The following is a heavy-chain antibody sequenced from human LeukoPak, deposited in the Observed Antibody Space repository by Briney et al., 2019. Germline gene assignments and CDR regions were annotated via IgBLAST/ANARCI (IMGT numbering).Heavy chain of an antibody. CDR2: IYYSGST. J-gene: IGHJ4*02. V-gene: IGHV4-59*08. D-gene: IGHD2-15*01. CDR3: ARHRRYCSGGSCYSDFDY. CDR1: GGSISSYY. Sequence: PSETLSLTCTVSGGSISSYYWSWIRQPPGKGLEWIGYIYYSGSTYYNPSLKSRVTISLDTSKNQFSLKLSSVTAADTAVYYCARHRRYCSGGSCYSDFDYWGQGTLVTVSS.